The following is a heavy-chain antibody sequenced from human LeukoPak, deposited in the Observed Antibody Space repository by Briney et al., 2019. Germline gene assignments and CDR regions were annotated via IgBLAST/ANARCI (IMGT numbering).Heavy chain of an antibody. J-gene: IGHJ6*03. CDR1: GYTFTDYF. Sequence: ASVKVSCKASGYTFTDYFMHWVRQAPGQGLEWMGWINPNSGGTNYAQRFQGRVTMTRDTSITTTYMELSGLRSDDTAVYYCARGGSPIFYYYIDVWGKGTTVTISS. CDR2: INPNSGGT. D-gene: IGHD2-21*01. CDR3: ARGGSPIFYYYIDV. V-gene: IGHV1-2*02.